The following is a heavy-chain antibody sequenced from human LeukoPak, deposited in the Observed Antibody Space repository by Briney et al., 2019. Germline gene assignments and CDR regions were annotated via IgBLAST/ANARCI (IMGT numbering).Heavy chain of an antibody. V-gene: IGHV3-53*01. J-gene: IGHJ4*02. CDR1: GFTVSSSY. Sequence: QPGGSLRLSCAASGFTVSSSYMNWVRQAPGKGLEWVSVIYTGGSTYYADSVKGRFTISRDNSKNTLYLQMNSLRAEDTAVYYCARDANKKNCFDCWGQGTLVTVSS. CDR3: ARDANKKNCFDC. D-gene: IGHD2/OR15-2a*01. CDR2: IYTGGST.